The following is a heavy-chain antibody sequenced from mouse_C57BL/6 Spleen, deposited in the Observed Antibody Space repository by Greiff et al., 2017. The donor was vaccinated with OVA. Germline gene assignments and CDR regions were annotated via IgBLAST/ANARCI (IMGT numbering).Heavy chain of an antibody. CDR2: IHPNSGST. CDR3: AREDNWAWFAY. D-gene: IGHD4-1*02. J-gene: IGHJ3*01. Sequence: VKLQQPGAELVKPGASVKLSCKASGYTFTSYWMHWVKQRPGQGLEWIGMIHPNSGSTNYNEKFKSKATLTVDKSSSTAYMQLSSLTSEDSAVYYCAREDNWAWFAYWGQGTLVTVSA. CDR1: GYTFTSYW. V-gene: IGHV1-64*01.